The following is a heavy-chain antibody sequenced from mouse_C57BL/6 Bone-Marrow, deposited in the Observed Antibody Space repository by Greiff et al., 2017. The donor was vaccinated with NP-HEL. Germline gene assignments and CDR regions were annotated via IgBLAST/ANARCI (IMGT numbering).Heavy chain of an antibody. CDR1: GFSLTSYG. Sequence: QVHVKQSGPGLVQPSQSLSITCTVSGFSLTSYGVHWVRQSPGKGLEWLGVIWSGGSTDYNAAFISRLSISKDNSKSQVFFKMNSLQADDTAIYYCASTYYYGSSYSYFDVWGTGTTVTVSS. J-gene: IGHJ1*03. CDR3: ASTYYYGSSYSYFDV. V-gene: IGHV2-2*01. CDR2: IWSGGST. D-gene: IGHD1-1*01.